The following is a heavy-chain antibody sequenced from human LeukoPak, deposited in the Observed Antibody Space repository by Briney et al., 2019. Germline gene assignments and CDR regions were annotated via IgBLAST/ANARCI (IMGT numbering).Heavy chain of an antibody. CDR2: IRYDGSNK. J-gene: IGHJ4*02. CDR3: AKVRGALYFFDY. CDR1: GFTFSSYG. V-gene: IGHV3-30*02. D-gene: IGHD1-26*01. Sequence: GGSLRLTCAASGFTFSSYGMHWVRQAPGKGLEWVAFIRYDGSNKYYADSVKGRFTISRDNSKNTLYLQMNSLRAEDTAVYYCAKVRGALYFFDYWGQGALVTVSS.